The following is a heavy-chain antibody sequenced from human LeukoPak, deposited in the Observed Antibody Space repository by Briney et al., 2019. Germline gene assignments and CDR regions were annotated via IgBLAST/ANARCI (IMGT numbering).Heavy chain of an antibody. V-gene: IGHV1-69*04. J-gene: IGHJ4*02. CDR3: ARDSPRHGDY. Sequence: SVKVSCKASGGTFSSYTIRWVRQAPGQGLEWMGRITPILGIANYAQKFQGRVTITADKSTSTAYMELSSLRSEDTAVYYCARDSPRHGDYWGQGTLVTVSS. CDR2: ITPILGIA. CDR1: GGTFSSYT.